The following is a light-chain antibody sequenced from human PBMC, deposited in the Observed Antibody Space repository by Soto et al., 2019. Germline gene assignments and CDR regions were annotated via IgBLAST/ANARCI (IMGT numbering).Light chain of an antibody. CDR2: DHN. Sequence: QSVLTQPPSVSAAPGQKVTISCSGTSSNIGSNYVSWYQHVPGTAPKLLIFDHNKRPPWIPDRFSGYKSGTSATLDITGLQTGDEADYYCGTSDGSLNAHVVFGGGTKLTVL. J-gene: IGLJ2*01. CDR3: GTSDGSLNAHVV. V-gene: IGLV1-51*01. CDR1: SSNIGSNY.